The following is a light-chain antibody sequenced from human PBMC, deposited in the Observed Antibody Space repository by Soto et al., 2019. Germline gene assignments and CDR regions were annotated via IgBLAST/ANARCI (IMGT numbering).Light chain of an antibody. V-gene: IGKV3-15*01. Sequence: EIVLTQSPATLSVSPGETATLSCRASQSVGRAVPWYQHRPGQAPRLLIVAASIRATGVPGRFSGGGSGTELTLTISGLQSEDFAVYYCQHFINWPPLTFGGGTTVDIK. J-gene: IGKJ4*01. CDR1: QSVGRA. CDR3: QHFINWPPLT. CDR2: AAS.